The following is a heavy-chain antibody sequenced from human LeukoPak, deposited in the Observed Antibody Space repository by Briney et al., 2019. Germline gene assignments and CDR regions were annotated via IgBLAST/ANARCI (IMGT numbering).Heavy chain of an antibody. CDR1: GFTFDDYA. CDR3: AKDSGSSSWYYFDY. V-gene: IGHV3-9*01. J-gene: IGHJ4*02. Sequence: PGGSLRLSCAASGFTFDDYAMHWVRQAPGKGLKWVSGISWNSGSIGYADSVKGRFTISRDNAKNSLYLQMNSLRAEDTALYYCAKDSGSSSWYYFDYWGQGTLVTVSS. CDR2: ISWNSGSI. D-gene: IGHD6-13*01.